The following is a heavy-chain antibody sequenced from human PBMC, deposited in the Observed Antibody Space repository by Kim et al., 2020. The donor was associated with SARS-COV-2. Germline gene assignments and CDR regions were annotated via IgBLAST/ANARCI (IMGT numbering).Heavy chain of an antibody. CDR2: NP. J-gene: IGHJ4*02. D-gene: IGHD1-7*01. Sequence: NPTYAHGFTGRFVFSLDTSVSTAYLQISSLKAEDTAVYYCARGPPPELSYWGQGTLVTVSS. V-gene: IGHV7-4-1*02. CDR3: ARGPPPELSY.